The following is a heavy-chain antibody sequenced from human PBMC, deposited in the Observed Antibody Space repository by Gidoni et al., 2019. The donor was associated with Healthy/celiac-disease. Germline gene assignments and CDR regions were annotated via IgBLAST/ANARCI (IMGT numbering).Heavy chain of an antibody. J-gene: IGHJ5*02. CDR3: AKDGCSSTSCYQNWFDP. V-gene: IGHV3-9*01. CDR2: ISLNSGSI. D-gene: IGHD2-2*01. CDR1: GFTFDDYA. Sequence: EVQLVESGGGLVQPGRSLRLSCAASGFTFDDYAMPRVRQAPGKGLGWVSVISLNSGSIGYADSVKGRFTISRDNAKNSLYLQMNSLRAEDTALYYCAKDGCSSTSCYQNWFDPWGQGTLVTVSS.